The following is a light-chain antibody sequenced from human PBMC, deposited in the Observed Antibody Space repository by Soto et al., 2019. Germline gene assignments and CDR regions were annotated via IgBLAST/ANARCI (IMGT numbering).Light chain of an antibody. CDR2: DAS. J-gene: IGKJ2*01. CDR3: QQRSNWVYT. Sequence: EIVLTQSPATLSLSPGERATLSCRASQSVSSYLAWYQQKPGQAPRLLIYDASNRATGIPARFSGSGSGTDFTLTISSLEPEAFAVSYCQQRSNWVYTFGQGTKLEIK. CDR1: QSVSSY. V-gene: IGKV3-11*01.